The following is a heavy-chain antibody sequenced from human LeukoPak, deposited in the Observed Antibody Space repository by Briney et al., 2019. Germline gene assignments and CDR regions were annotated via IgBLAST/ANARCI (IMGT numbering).Heavy chain of an antibody. Sequence: GGSLRLSCTASGFTFSSYAMSWVRQVSGKGLECVSGISANGGPTYYADSVKGWFAIFRDNPKNTLYLQMNSLRAEDTAIYYCARRRPDSGYAFWGQGTLVTVSS. CDR2: ISANGGPT. CDR1: GFTFSSYA. J-gene: IGHJ4*02. D-gene: IGHD5-12*01. V-gene: IGHV3-23*01. CDR3: ARRRPDSGYAF.